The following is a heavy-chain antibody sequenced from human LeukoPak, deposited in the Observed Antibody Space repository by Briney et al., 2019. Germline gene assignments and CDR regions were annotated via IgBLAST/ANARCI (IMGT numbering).Heavy chain of an antibody. CDR2: IKEDGSEK. J-gene: IGHJ4*02. CDR3: ARGGTFVSDY. Sequence: GGPLRLSCAASGFTFSTFWMSWVRQAPGKGLEWVANIKEDGSEKYYVDSMEGRFTVSRDNAKNSPYLQMDSLRAEDTAVYYCARGGTFVSDYWGQGTLVTVSS. D-gene: IGHD1-1*01. CDR1: GFTFSTFW. V-gene: IGHV3-7*01.